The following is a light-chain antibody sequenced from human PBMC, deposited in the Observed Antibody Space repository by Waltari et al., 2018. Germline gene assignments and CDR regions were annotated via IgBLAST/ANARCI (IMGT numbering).Light chain of an antibody. CDR3: CSYSGSSSFPYV. CDR2: DVI. J-gene: IGLJ1*01. V-gene: IGLV2-23*02. Sequence: QSALTQPDSASASPGQSIPISFTGARTNIGFSYLVSLYHTHPGHAPKLIIFDVIKRPSGVSDRFSGSKSGNTASLTISGLETEDDADYYCCSYSGSSSFPYVFGPGTKVTVL. CDR1: RTNIGFSYL.